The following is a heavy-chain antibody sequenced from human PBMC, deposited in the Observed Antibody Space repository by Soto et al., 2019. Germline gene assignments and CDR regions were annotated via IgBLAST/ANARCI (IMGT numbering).Heavy chain of an antibody. Sequence: QVQLVQSGAEVKKPGSSVNVSCKASGTTFTSYGIHWVRRAPGQGLEWMGGFVPMFSSSNYAQKFQGRLTIVADESTNTAYMELSSLRADDSAIYYCARTGGTYYFDHWGQGTLVTVSS. CDR3: ARTGGTYYFDH. V-gene: IGHV1-69*01. D-gene: IGHD1-1*01. CDR1: GTTFTSYG. CDR2: FVPMFSSS. J-gene: IGHJ4*02.